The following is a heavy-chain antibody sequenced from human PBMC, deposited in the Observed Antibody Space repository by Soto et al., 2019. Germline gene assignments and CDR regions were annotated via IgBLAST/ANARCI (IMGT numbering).Heavy chain of an antibody. CDR2: IIPITATA. D-gene: IGHD2-2*01. V-gene: IGHV1-69*01. Sequence: QVQLVQSGAEVKKPGSSVKVSCKASGGTFGSYAISWVRQAPGQGLEWMGGIIPITATANYAQKFQGRVTITADESTSTASMQVSSLRSEDTAVYYCARSQGSSTSLDIYYYYFYGMDVWGQGTTVTVSS. CDR1: GGTFGSYA. CDR3: ARSQGSSTSLDIYYYYFYGMDV. J-gene: IGHJ6*02.